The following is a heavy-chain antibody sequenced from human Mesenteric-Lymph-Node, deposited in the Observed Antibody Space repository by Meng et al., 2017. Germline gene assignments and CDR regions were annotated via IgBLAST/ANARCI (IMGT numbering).Heavy chain of an antibody. CDR2: IKQDGTEI. Sequence: GESLKISCAASGSTFRNYWMSWVRQAPGKGLEWVANIKQDGTEIHYLDSVKGRFTVSRDNADNSLYLQMNSLRAEDTALYYCARFAFYPAISAYFHDVFDIWGQGTVVTVSS. D-gene: IGHD2-21*02. CDR1: GSTFRNYW. J-gene: IGHJ3*02. CDR3: ARFAFYPAISAYFHDVFDI. V-gene: IGHV3-7*01.